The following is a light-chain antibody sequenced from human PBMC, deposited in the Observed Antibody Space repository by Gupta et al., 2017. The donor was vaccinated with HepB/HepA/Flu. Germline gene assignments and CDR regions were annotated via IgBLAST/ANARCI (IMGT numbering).Light chain of an antibody. Sequence: DIQMTQSPSSLSASVGDRVTITCRASQTISSYLNWYQQKPGKAPKLLMYAASSLQSGVPSRFSGSGSGTEFTLTINNLQPEDCATYYCQQSDSRQLLTFGQGTKLEIK. J-gene: IGKJ2*01. CDR3: QQSDSRQLLT. V-gene: IGKV1-39*01. CDR1: QTISSY. CDR2: AAS.